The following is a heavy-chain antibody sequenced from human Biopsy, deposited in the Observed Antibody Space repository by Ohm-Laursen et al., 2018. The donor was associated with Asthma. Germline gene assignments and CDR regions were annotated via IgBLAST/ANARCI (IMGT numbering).Heavy chain of an antibody. CDR3: VREGVAGTHIED. D-gene: IGHD6-19*01. J-gene: IGHJ4*02. CDR1: RFTYE. Sequence: SSLRLSCAASRFTYEMHWVRQAPGKGLEWVAVISYDGSSIYYADSVKGRFTISRDNSKNTLSLQMNSLTAEDTAVYYCVREGVAGTHIEDWGQGTLVTVSS. CDR2: ISYDGSSI. V-gene: IGHV3-30-3*01.